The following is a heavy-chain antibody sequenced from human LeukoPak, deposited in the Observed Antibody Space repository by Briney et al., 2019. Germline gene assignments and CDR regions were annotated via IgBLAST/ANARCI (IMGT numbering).Heavy chain of an antibody. J-gene: IGHJ4*02. CDR2: IRTTAEGAKYA. Sequence: GESLRLSCATSGFSFTDYPMNWVRQAPGKGLEWIPNIRTTAEGAKYAYYADSVKGRVTISRDDGKNTLYLHMNSLRDDDTLVYYCETGKRYAFDYWGQGILVAVSS. CDR3: ETGKRYAFDY. V-gene: IGHV3-48*02. D-gene: IGHD3-9*01. CDR1: GFSFTDYP.